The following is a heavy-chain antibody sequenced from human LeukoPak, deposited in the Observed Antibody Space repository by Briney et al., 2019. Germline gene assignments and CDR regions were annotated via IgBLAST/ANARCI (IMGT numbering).Heavy chain of an antibody. D-gene: IGHD2-2*01. J-gene: IGHJ5*02. CDR3: ARGVVRYCSSTSCLYNWFDP. CDR2: INHSGST. V-gene: IGHV4-34*01. Sequence: PSETLSLTCVVYGGSFSGYYWSWIRQPPGRGLEWIGEINHSGSTNYNPSLKSRVTISVDTSKNQFSLKLSSVTAADTAVYYCARGVVRYCSSTSCLYNWFDPWGQGTPVTVSS. CDR1: GGSFSGYY.